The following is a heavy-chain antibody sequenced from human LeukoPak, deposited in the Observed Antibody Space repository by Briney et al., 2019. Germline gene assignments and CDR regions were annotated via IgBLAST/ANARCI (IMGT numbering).Heavy chain of an antibody. CDR3: AREGTGGFYYYDH. V-gene: IGHV3-7*03. Sequence: GGSLRLSCAASGFTFGSYWMSWVRQAPGKGLEWMANIKQDGSEKYYVDSVKGRFTISRDKAKNSLYLQMSNLRAEDTAVYYCAREGTGGFYYYDHWGQGTLVTVSS. D-gene: IGHD3-10*01. CDR1: GFTFGSYW. J-gene: IGHJ4*02. CDR2: IKQDGSEK.